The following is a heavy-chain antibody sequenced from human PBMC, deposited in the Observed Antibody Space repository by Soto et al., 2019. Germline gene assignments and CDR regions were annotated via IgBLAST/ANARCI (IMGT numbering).Heavy chain of an antibody. CDR3: ARDINGSGSLTGPTDYFDY. Sequence: GGSLRLSCAASGFTFSSYAMHWVRQAPGKGLEWVAVISYDGSNKYYADSVKGRFTISRDNSKNTLYLQMNSLRAEDTAVYYCARDINGSGSLTGPTDYFDYWGQGTLVTVSS. V-gene: IGHV3-30-3*01. J-gene: IGHJ4*02. CDR1: GFTFSSYA. CDR2: ISYDGSNK. D-gene: IGHD3-10*01.